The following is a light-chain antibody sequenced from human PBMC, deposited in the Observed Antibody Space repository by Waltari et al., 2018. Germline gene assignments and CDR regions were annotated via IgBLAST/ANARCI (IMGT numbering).Light chain of an antibody. CDR3: QQYNRWPPTA. CDR2: GAF. Sequence: EIVLTPSPATLSVSPGERATLSCRASQGISANLAWYQQKPGQAPWLLIYGAFTRATGIPARFSGSGSGTEFTLTVSSQQSEDAAVYYCQQYNRWPPTAFGEGTRLESK. J-gene: IGKJ5*01. V-gene: IGKV3-15*01. CDR1: QGISAN.